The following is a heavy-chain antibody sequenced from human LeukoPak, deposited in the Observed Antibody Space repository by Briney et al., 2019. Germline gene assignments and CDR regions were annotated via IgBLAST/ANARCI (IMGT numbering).Heavy chain of an antibody. V-gene: IGHV4-59*01. CDR1: GGSISNYC. CDR2: IFSSGST. Sequence: SETLSLTCTVSGGSISNYCWSWIRQPPGKRLEWLGYIFSSGSTKYNPSLKSHVTISLDTSKNQFSLKLSSVTAADTAVYYCARGPAFDYWGQGALVTVSS. CDR3: ARGPAFDY. J-gene: IGHJ4*02.